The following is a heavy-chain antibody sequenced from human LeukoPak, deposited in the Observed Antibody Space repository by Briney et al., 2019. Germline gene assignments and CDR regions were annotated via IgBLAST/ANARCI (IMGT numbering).Heavy chain of an antibody. J-gene: IGHJ5*02. CDR2: INPNSGGT. CDR1: GYTFTGYY. Sequence: GASVKVSCKASGYTFTGYYMHWVRQAPGQGLEWMGWINPNSGGTNYAQKFQGRVTMTRDTSISTAYMELSRLRSDDTAVYYCARDGSSSLIPDEGWFDPWGQGTLVTVSS. V-gene: IGHV1-2*02. CDR3: ARDGSSSLIPDEGWFDP. D-gene: IGHD6-13*01.